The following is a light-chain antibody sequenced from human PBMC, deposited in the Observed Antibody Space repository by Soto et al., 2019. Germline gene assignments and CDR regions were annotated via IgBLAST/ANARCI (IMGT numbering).Light chain of an antibody. CDR3: QKLNSYPLT. J-gene: IGKJ4*01. Sequence: DIQLTQSPSFLSASVGDRVTITCRASQGISSYLAWYQQKPGKAPKVLIYAASTLQSGVPSRFSGSGSGTEFTLTISSLHPEDFATYYCQKLNSYPLTFGGGTKVEIK. V-gene: IGKV1-9*01. CDR1: QGISSY. CDR2: AAS.